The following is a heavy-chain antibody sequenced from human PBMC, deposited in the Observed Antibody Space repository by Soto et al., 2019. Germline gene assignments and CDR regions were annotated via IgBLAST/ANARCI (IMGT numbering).Heavy chain of an antibody. Sequence: KPSETLSLTCIVSGGSLSTYYWSWIRQSPGKGLEWMGYLYYGATTYYSPSLKSRLTISADSSKTQFSLKLTSVTTADTAVYYCAGGSSWDWFDPWGQGTLVTVSS. V-gene: IGHV4-59*01. D-gene: IGHD6-13*01. CDR1: GGSLSTYY. CDR3: AGGSSWDWFDP. CDR2: LYYGATT. J-gene: IGHJ5*02.